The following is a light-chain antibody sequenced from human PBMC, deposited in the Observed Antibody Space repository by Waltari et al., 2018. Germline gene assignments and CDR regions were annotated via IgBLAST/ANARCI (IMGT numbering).Light chain of an antibody. Sequence: DIQMTQSPSSLSASVGDRVTITCRASQGISNCLAWYQQKPGKAPKLLLYAASRLESGVPSRFSGSASGTDYTLTISSLQPEDFATYYCQQYYSTPSFGQGTKVEIK. CDR2: AAS. J-gene: IGKJ1*01. CDR3: QQYYSTPS. CDR1: QGISNC. V-gene: IGKV1-NL1*01.